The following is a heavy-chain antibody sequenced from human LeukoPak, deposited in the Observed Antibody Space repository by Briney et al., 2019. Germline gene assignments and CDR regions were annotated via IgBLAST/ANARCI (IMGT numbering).Heavy chain of an antibody. CDR3: AKSLDAQAVADPFDY. V-gene: IGHV3-30*18. Sequence: GGSLRLSCAASGFIFSTYDMHWVRQAPGKVLEWVAVVSYDGSNIYHAASVQGRFTISRDNSKNTLYLQMNSPRAEDTAVYYCAKSLDAQAVADPFDYWGQGTLVTVSS. CDR2: VSYDGSNI. J-gene: IGHJ4*02. CDR1: GFIFSTYD. D-gene: IGHD6-19*01.